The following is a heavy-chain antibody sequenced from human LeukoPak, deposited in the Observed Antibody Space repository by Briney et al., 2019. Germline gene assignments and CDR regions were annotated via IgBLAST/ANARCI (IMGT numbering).Heavy chain of an antibody. J-gene: IGHJ5*02. D-gene: IGHD5-18*01. CDR3: ARVEVDTAIWFDP. Sequence: ESSETLSLTCAVSGGSISSSSYYWGWIRQPPGKGLEWIGSIYYSGSTYYNPSLKSRVTISVDTSKNQFSLKLSSVTAADTAVYYCARVEVDTAIWFDPWGQGTLVTVSS. V-gene: IGHV4-39*07. CDR1: GGSISSSSYY. CDR2: IYYSGST.